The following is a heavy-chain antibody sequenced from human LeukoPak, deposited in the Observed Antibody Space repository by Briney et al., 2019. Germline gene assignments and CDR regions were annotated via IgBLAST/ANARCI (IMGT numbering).Heavy chain of an antibody. D-gene: IGHD6-6*01. CDR1: GGTFSSYT. V-gene: IGHV1-69*02. CDR3: ARAYSSSSGGGMDV. J-gene: IGHJ6*02. Sequence: SVKVSCKASGGTFSSYTISWVRQGPGQGLEWMGRIIPILGIANYAQKFQGRVTITADKSTSTAYMELSSLRSEDTAVYYCARAYSSSSGGGMDVWGQGTTVTVSS. CDR2: IIPILGIA.